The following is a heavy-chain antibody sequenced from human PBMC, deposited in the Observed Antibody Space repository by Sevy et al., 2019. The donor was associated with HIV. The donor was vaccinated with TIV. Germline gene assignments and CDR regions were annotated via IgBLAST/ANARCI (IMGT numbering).Heavy chain of an antibody. D-gene: IGHD6-13*01. CDR3: ARRIAAVGTEAGPPDY. CDR1: GFTFSSYG. Sequence: GGSLRLSCAASGFTFSSYGMHWVRQAPGKGLEWVAVIWYDGSNKYYADSVKGRFTISRDNSKNTLYLQMNSLRAEDTAVYYCARRIAAVGTEAGPPDYWGQGTLVTVSS. V-gene: IGHV3-33*01. J-gene: IGHJ4*02. CDR2: IWYDGSNK.